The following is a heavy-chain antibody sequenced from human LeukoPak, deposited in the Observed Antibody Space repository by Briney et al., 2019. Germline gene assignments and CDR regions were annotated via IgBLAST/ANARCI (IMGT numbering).Heavy chain of an antibody. CDR1: GFTFSSYG. CDR3: ARGMEPYYYMDV. Sequence: GGSLRLSCAASGFTFSSYGMHWVRQAPGQGLEWMGWINPNTGGTNYAQKFQGRVTMTRDTSISTAYMELSRLRSDDTAVYYCARGMEPYYYMDVWGKGTTVTVSS. CDR2: INPNTGGT. J-gene: IGHJ6*03. V-gene: IGHV1-2*02. D-gene: IGHD1-26*01.